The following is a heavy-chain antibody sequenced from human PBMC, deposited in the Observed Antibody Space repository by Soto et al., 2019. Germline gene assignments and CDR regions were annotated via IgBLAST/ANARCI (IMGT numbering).Heavy chain of an antibody. CDR1: GGSISSGGYY. CDR3: ARTTDVWDYMDV. V-gene: IGHV4-31*03. D-gene: IGHD7-27*01. J-gene: IGHJ6*03. Sequence: QVQLQESGPGLVKPSQTLSLTCTVSGGSISSGGYYWSWIRQHPGKGLEWLGYIYYSGTTYYNPSLKSRVTIAVDTSKNQFSLKLSSVTAADAAVYYCARTTDVWDYMDVWGKGTMVTVSS. CDR2: IYYSGTT.